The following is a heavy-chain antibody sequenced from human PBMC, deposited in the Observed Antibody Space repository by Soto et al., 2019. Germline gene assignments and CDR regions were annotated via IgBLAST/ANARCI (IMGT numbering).Heavy chain of an antibody. CDR3: TRDKFGERAFDY. J-gene: IGHJ4*02. Sequence: PGGSLRLSCTTSGFNFGDYAMIWLRQAPGKGLEWLAFIRSKASGGTAEYAASVKDRFTILRDDSEGIAYLQMNSLKTEDTAVYYCTRDKFGERAFDYWGQGALVTVS. D-gene: IGHD3-10*01. CDR1: GFNFGDYA. V-gene: IGHV3-49*03. CDR2: IRSKASGGTA.